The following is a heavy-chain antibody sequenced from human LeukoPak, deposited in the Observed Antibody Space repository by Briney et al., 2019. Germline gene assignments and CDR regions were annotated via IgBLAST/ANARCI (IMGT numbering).Heavy chain of an antibody. CDR3: ARGGGRYPRDRNWFDP. CDR1: GFTSRGDI. Sequence: PGGCLRLSPAPSGFTSRGDIMNSGPQAPREGLGWVSCISSISSYIYYADSVKGRFTISRDNAKNSLYLQMNSLRAEDTAVYYCARGGGRYPRDRNWFDPWGQGTLVTVSS. J-gene: IGHJ5*02. D-gene: IGHD3-16*02. CDR2: ISSISSYI. V-gene: IGHV3-21*01.